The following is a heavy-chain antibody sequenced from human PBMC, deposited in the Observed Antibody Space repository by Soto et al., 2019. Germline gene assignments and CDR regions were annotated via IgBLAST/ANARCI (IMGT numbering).Heavy chain of an antibody. J-gene: IGHJ2*01. CDR1: GGSVSTGVHY. D-gene: IGHD6-13*01. CDR3: ARGYYTSWYWFDR. V-gene: IGHV4-61*08. Sequence: QVQLQESGPGLVKPSETLSLTCTVSVSGGSVSTGVHYWSWIRQPPGKGLEWIGYIYYSGSTNYTPYLKSRVTISVDTSKDRFSLKLTSVTAADTAVYYCARGYYTSWYWFDRWGRGTLVTVSS. CDR2: IYYSGST.